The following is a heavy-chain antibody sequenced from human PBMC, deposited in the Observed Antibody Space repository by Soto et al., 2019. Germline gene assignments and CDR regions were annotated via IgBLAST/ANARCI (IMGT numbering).Heavy chain of an antibody. CDR2: ISGSGGST. Sequence: EVQLLESGGGLVQPGGSLRLSCAASGFTFSSYAMSWVRQAPGKGLEWVSAISGSGGSTYYADSVKGRFTISRDNSKNTLYLQMNSLRAEDTAVYYCAKGLKVGAPRLLDFDYWGQGTLVTVSS. J-gene: IGHJ4*02. D-gene: IGHD1-26*01. V-gene: IGHV3-23*01. CDR3: AKGLKVGAPRLLDFDY. CDR1: GFTFSSYA.